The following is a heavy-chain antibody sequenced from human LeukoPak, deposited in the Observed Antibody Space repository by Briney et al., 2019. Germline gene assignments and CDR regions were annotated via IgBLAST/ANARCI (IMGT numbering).Heavy chain of an antibody. V-gene: IGHV4-31*03. CDR2: IYYSGST. CDR3: ARGRRGGTLDY. J-gene: IGHJ4*02. D-gene: IGHD4-23*01. CDR1: GGSISSGGYY. Sequence: SETLSLTCTVSGGSISSGGYYWSWIRQHPGKGLEWIGYIYYSGSTYYNPSLKSRVTISVDTSKNQFSLKLSSVTAADTAVYYCARGRRGGTLDYWGQGTLVTVSS.